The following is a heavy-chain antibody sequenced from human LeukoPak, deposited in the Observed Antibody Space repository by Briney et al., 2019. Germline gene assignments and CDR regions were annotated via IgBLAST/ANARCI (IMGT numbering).Heavy chain of an antibody. Sequence: GGSLRLSCAASGFNFSTQEMAWVRQAPGKRLEWVSYISKDGRTIYYADSVKGRFTISRDNTRNSLFLQLSSLSADDTAFYYCARGSYTGFDLYFDSWGQGTLVTISS. CDR1: GFNFSTQE. CDR3: ARGSYTGFDLYFDS. CDR2: ISKDGRTI. J-gene: IGHJ4*02. D-gene: IGHD5-12*01. V-gene: IGHV3-48*03.